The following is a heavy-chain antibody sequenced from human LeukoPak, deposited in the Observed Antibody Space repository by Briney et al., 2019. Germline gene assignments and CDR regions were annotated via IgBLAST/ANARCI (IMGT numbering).Heavy chain of an antibody. Sequence: GGSLRLSCAASGFTFSSYAMSWVRQAPGKGLEWVSAISGSGGSTYYADPVKGRFTISRDNSKNTLYLQMNSLRAEDTAVYYCANTFPRAYDFWSGYPDYWGQGTLVTVSS. D-gene: IGHD3-3*01. CDR2: ISGSGGST. V-gene: IGHV3-23*01. J-gene: IGHJ4*02. CDR1: GFTFSSYA. CDR3: ANTFPRAYDFWSGYPDY.